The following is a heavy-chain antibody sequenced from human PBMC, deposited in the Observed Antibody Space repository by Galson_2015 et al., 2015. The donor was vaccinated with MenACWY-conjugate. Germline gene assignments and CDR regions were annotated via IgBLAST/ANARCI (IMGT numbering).Heavy chain of an antibody. CDR2: IRGSGYTT. J-gene: IGHJ4*02. V-gene: IGHV3-23*01. Sequence: SLRLSCAASGFAFSSYAMSWVRQAPGKGLEWVSTIRGSGYTTYYAESVKGRFTISRDNSKNTLFLQMNSLRAEDTAIYYCAKEKDVVDYFDCWGQGTLVTVSS. CDR3: AKEKDVVDYFDC. D-gene: IGHD2-15*01. CDR1: GFAFSSYA.